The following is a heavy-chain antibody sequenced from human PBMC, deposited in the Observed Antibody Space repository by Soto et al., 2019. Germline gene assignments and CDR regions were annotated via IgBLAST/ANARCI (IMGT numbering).Heavy chain of an antibody. Sequence: ASVKVSCKASGYTFTGYYMHWVRQAPGQGLEWMGWIKPNSGGTNYAQKFQGWVTMTRDTSISTAYMELSRLRSDDTAVYYCARDPHSSSSPNVYYYGMAVWGQGTTVTVSS. V-gene: IGHV1-2*04. D-gene: IGHD6-6*01. J-gene: IGHJ6*02. CDR2: IKPNSGGT. CDR1: GYTFTGYY. CDR3: ARDPHSSSSPNVYYYGMAV.